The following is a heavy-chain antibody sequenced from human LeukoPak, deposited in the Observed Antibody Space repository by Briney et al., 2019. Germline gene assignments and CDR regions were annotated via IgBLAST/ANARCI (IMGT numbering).Heavy chain of an antibody. CDR2: IYTSGSA. D-gene: IGHD3-3*01. CDR3: ASYDFWSGYPTV. V-gene: IGHV4-4*09. J-gene: IGHJ4*02. Sequence: PSETLSLTCTVSGGSISSYYWSWIRQSPGKGLEWIGYIYTSGSAKYNPSLKSRVTISVDTSKNQFSLKLSSVTAADMAVYYCASYDFWSGYPTVWGQGTLVTVSS. CDR1: GGSISSYY.